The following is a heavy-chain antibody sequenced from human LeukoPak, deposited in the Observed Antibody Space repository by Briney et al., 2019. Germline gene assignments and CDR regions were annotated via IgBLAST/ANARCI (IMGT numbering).Heavy chain of an antibody. CDR1: GGTFSGYA. V-gene: IGHV1-69*13. CDR2: IIPIFGTA. Sequence: GASVKVSCKASGGTFSGYAISWVRQAPGQGLEWMGGIIPIFGTANYAQKFQGRVTITADESTSTAYMELSSLRSEDTAVYYCARAPNYYYGDFDYWGQGTLVTVSS. J-gene: IGHJ4*02. CDR3: ARAPNYYYGDFDY. D-gene: IGHD3-10*01.